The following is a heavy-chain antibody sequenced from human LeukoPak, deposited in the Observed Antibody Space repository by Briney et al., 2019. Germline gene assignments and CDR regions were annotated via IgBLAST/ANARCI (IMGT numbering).Heavy chain of an antibody. CDR3: ARYIVSYPHDAFDI. J-gene: IGHJ3*02. Sequence: SETLSLTCTVSGGSISSYYWSWIRQPPGKGLEWIGYIYYSGSTSFNPSLKSRVTISVDTSKKQFSLKLSSVTAADTAFYYCARYIVSYPHDAFDIWGQGTMVTVSS. D-gene: IGHD1-26*01. CDR1: GGSISSYY. CDR2: IYYSGST. V-gene: IGHV4-59*01.